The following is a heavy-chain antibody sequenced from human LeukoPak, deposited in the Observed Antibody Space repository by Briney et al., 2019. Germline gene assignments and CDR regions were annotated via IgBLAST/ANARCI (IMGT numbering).Heavy chain of an antibody. CDR3: ARGSGWYADY. CDR1: GYTFTSYD. D-gene: IGHD6-19*01. V-gene: IGHV1-8*01. Sequence: ASVKVSCKASGYTFTSYDINWVRQATGQGLEWMGWMNPNSGNTGYAQKFQGRVTMTRDTSISTAYMELSRLRSDDTAVYYCARGSGWYADYWGQGTLVTVSS. CDR2: MNPNSGNT. J-gene: IGHJ4*02.